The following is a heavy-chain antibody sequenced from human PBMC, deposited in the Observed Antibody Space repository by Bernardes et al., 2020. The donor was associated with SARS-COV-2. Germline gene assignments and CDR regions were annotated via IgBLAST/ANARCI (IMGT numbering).Heavy chain of an antibody. Sequence: SETLSLTCAVYGGSFSGYYWSWIRQPPGKGLEWIGEINHSGSTNYNPSLKSRVTISVDTSKNQFSLKVSSVTAADTAVYYCARVACSSTSCYRFDYWGQGTLVTVS. CDR1: GGSFSGYY. D-gene: IGHD2-2*01. CDR3: ARVACSSTSCYRFDY. CDR2: INHSGST. V-gene: IGHV4-34*01. J-gene: IGHJ4*02.